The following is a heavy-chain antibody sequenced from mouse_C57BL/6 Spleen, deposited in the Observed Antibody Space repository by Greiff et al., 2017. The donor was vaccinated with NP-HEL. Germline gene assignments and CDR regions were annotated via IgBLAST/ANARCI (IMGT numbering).Heavy chain of an antibody. CDR3: TRGDSGFAY. Sequence: DVMLVESGEGLVKPGGSLKLSCAASGFTFSSYAMSWVRQTPEKRLEWVAYISSGGDYIYYADTVKGRFTISRDNARNTLYLQMSSLKSEDTAMYYCTRGDSGFAYWGQGTLVTVSA. CDR1: GFTFSSYA. V-gene: IGHV5-9-1*02. D-gene: IGHD3-3*01. J-gene: IGHJ3*01. CDR2: ISSGGDYI.